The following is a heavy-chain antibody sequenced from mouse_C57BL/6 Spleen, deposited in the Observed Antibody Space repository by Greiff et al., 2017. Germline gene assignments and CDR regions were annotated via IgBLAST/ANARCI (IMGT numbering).Heavy chain of an antibody. J-gene: IGHJ1*03. V-gene: IGHV1-52*01. Sequence: QVQLKQPGAELVRPGSSVKLSCKASGYTFTSYWMHWVKQRPIQGLEWIGNIDPSDSETHYNQKFKDKATLTVDKSSSTAYMQLSSLTSEDSAVYYCARYYYGSSYGYIDFWGTGTTVTVSS. CDR3: ARYYYGSSYGYIDF. CDR2: IDPSDSET. CDR1: GYTFTSYW. D-gene: IGHD1-1*01.